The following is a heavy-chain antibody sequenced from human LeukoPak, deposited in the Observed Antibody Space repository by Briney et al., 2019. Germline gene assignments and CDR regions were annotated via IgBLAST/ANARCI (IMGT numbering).Heavy chain of an antibody. V-gene: IGHV5-10-1*01. D-gene: IGHD3-10*01. CDR2: IEPSDSYT. CDR1: GYSFTSYW. CDR3: ARLQNYYGSGSYYKWMDY. Sequence: GESLKISCKGSGYSFTSYWISWVRQIPGKGLEWMGRIEPSDSYTNYSPSFQGHVTISADKSISTAYLQWSSQKASDTAMYYCARLQNYYGSGSYYKWMDYWGEGTLVTVSS. J-gene: IGHJ4*02.